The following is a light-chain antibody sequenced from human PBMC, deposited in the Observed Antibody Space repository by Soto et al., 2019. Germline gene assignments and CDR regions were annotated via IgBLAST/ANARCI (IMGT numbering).Light chain of an antibody. CDR2: DTS. CDR3: QPYNNWPLT. J-gene: IGKJ4*01. V-gene: IGKV3-15*01. CDR1: QGIGDT. Sequence: EVVMRQSPATLSVSPREGATLSCKASQGIGDTLAWYQHKPGQTPRLLIYDTSTRATGVPTRFSGSRSGAEFTLTINSLQSEDFAVYYCQPYNNWPLTFGGGTKVEIK.